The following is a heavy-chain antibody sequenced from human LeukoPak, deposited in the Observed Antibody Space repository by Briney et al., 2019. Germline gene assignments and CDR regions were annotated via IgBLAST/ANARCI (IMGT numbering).Heavy chain of an antibody. J-gene: IGHJ4*02. D-gene: IGHD3-10*01. CDR2: ISYDGSNK. Sequence: GRSLRLPCAASGFTFRSYGMHWVRQAPGKGLGWVAVISYDGSNKYYADSVKGRFTISRDNSKNTLYLQMNSLRAEDTAVYYCAKDLAEYYYGSGGWGQGTLVTVSS. CDR1: GFTFRSYG. CDR3: AKDLAEYYYGSGG. V-gene: IGHV3-30*18.